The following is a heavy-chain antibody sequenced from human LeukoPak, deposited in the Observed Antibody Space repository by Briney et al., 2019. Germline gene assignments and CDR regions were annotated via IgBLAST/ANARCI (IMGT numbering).Heavy chain of an antibody. CDR1: GFTFDDYA. CDR2: ISWNSGSI. CDR3: AKSQKMGATGYFDY. D-gene: IGHD1-26*01. Sequence: GRSLRLSCAASGFTFDDYAMHWVRQAPGKGLEWVSGISWNSGSIGYADSVKGRFTISRDNAKNSLYLQMNSLRAEDMALYYCAKSQKMGATGYFDYWGQGTLVTVSS. J-gene: IGHJ4*02. V-gene: IGHV3-9*03.